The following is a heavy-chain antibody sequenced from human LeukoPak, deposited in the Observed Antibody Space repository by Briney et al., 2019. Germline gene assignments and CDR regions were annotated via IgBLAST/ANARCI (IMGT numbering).Heavy chain of an antibody. D-gene: IGHD6-19*01. J-gene: IGHJ6*02. Sequence: SETLSLTCTVSGVSIGSSGFYWGWLRQPPGKGLEWIGSIYYPESTHYNPSLESRVTISVDTSKYQVSLTLSSVTATDTAVYYCVRHVSSGWDYYNGLDVWGQGTTVTVSS. CDR1: GVSIGSSGFY. CDR3: VRHVSSGWDYYNGLDV. V-gene: IGHV4-39*01. CDR2: IYYPEST.